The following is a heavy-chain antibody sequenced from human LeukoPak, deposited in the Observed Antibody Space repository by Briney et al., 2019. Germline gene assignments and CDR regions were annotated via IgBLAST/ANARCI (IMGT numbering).Heavy chain of an antibody. Sequence: SETLSLTCAVYGGSFSGYYWSWIRQPPGKGLEWIGYIYYSGSTNYNPSLKSRVTISVDTSKNQFSLKLSSVTAADTAVYYCARDGSGTLPDYWGQGTLVTVSS. V-gene: IGHV4-59*01. D-gene: IGHD3-10*01. CDR2: IYYSGST. CDR3: ARDGSGTLPDY. J-gene: IGHJ4*02. CDR1: GGSFSGYY.